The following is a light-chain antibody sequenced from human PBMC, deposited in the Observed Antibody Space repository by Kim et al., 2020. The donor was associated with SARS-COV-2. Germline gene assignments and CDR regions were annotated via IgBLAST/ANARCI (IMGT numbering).Light chain of an antibody. V-gene: IGLV3-19*01. J-gene: IGLJ2*01. CDR1: SLRRSY. CDR3: NSWDNSGDNHR. CDR2: GKD. Sequence: SSELTQDPAVSVALGQTVRITCQGDSLRRSYASWYQQKPGQAPVLVIYGKDNRHSGIPDRFSGSNSGNTASLTITGAQAEDEADYYCNSWDNSGDNHRFGGGTQLTVL.